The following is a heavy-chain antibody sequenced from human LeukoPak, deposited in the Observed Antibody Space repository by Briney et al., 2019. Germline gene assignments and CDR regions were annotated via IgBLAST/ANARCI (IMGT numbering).Heavy chain of an antibody. Sequence: GGSLRLSCAASGFTFSSYSMNWVRQAPGKGLEWVPSISSSSSYIYYADSVKGRFTISRDNAKNSLYLQMNSLRAEDTAVYYCARSGFYDSSGYYRAFDIWGQGTMVTVSS. CDR3: ARSGFYDSSGYYRAFDI. CDR2: ISSSSSYI. V-gene: IGHV3-21*01. D-gene: IGHD3-22*01. CDR1: GFTFSSYS. J-gene: IGHJ3*02.